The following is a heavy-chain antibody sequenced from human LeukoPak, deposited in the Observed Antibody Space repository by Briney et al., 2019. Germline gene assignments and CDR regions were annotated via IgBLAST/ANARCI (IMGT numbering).Heavy chain of an antibody. V-gene: IGHV3-23*01. Sequence: GGSLRLSCEASGFTFSSYAMSWVRQAPGKGLEWVSAISGSGGSTYYADSVKGRFTISRDNSKNTLYLQMNSLRAEDTAVYYCAREQLPRPIYYFDYWGQGTLVTVSS. CDR1: GFTFSSYA. CDR2: ISGSGGST. D-gene: IGHD6-13*01. J-gene: IGHJ4*02. CDR3: AREQLPRPIYYFDY.